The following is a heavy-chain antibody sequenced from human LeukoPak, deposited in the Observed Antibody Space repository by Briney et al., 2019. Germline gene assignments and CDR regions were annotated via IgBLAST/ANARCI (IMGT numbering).Heavy chain of an antibody. CDR2: INNDGRTT. V-gene: IGHV3-74*01. J-gene: IGHJ4*02. Sequence: PGGSLRLPCAASGFTFSRDWMHWVRQAPGKGLVWVSRINNDGRTTTYADSVKGRFTISRDNAKNSLYLQMNSLRAEDTAVYYCARVAGRRIAARNYYFDCWGQGTLVTVSS. CDR3: ARVAGRRIAARNYYFDC. CDR1: GFTFSRDW. D-gene: IGHD6-6*01.